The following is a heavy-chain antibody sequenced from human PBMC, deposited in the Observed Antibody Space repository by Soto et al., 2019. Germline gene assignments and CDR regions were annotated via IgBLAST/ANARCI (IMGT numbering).Heavy chain of an antibody. J-gene: IGHJ2*01. Sequence: ASVKVSCKASGYTFTSYGISWVRQAPGQGLEWMGWISAYNGNTNYAQKLQGRVTMTTDTSTSTAYMELRSLRSDDTAVYYCATLSVGTVTIPTIPRFFDLWGRGTLVTVSS. D-gene: IGHD4-17*01. V-gene: IGHV1-18*01. CDR3: ATLSVGTVTIPTIPRFFDL. CDR2: ISAYNGNT. CDR1: GYTFTSYG.